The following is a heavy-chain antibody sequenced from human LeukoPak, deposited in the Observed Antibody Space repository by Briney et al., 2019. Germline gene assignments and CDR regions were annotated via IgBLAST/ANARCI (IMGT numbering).Heavy chain of an antibody. J-gene: IGHJ5*02. CDR3: AKDLRGNWKWFDA. D-gene: IGHD1-1*01. Sequence: GGSLRLSCAASGLTFGSYGMTWVRQAPGKGLEWVSAIGGGGLGTYYADSVKGRFTISRDNSRNTLYLQMNSLRVEDTAKYYCAKDLRGNWKWFDAWGQGTLVAVSS. CDR1: GLTFGSYG. CDR2: IGGGGLGT. V-gene: IGHV3-23*01.